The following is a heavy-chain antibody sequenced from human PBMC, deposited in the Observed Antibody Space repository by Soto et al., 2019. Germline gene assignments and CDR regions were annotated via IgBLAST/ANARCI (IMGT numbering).Heavy chain of an antibody. Sequence: SETLSLTHTVSCGSLNRGGYFGSRVPQDPRKGLEWIGYIYDSGITYYIPSLKSRLTMSLDTSKNQFSLKLSSVTAADTAVYYCARARADYSSGWYYFDYWGQGTLVTVSS. D-gene: IGHD6-19*01. CDR3: ARARADYSSGWYYFDY. J-gene: IGHJ4*02. CDR1: CGSLNRGGYF. V-gene: IGHV4-31*03. CDR2: IYDSGIT.